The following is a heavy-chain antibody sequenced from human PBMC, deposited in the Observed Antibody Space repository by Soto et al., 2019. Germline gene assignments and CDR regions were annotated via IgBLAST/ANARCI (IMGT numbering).Heavy chain of an antibody. CDR2: INSDGTIS. D-gene: IGHD2-21*01. J-gene: IGHJ6*02. V-gene: IGHV3-74*01. CDR1: GFTFDTYW. CDR3: ARLSGDHSAFFSYGMDA. Sequence: GSLRLSCAASGFTFDTYWMNLVRQAPGKGPEWLSGINSDGTISSYADSVKGRFTISRDNARNTLSLQMNSLRADDTAVYYCARLSGDHSAFFSYGMDAWGQGTTVTVSS.